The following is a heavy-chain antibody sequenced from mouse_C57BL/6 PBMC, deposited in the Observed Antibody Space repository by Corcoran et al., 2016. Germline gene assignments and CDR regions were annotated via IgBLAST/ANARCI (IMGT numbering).Heavy chain of an antibody. CDR1: GYTLTTYG. Sequence: QIQLVQSGPELKKPGETVKISCKASGYTLTTYGMSWVKQAPGKGLKWMGWINTYSGVPTYADDFKGRFAFSLETSASTAYLQINNLKNEDTATYFCARSTTVVAWDYWGQGTSVTVSS. D-gene: IGHD1-1*01. CDR2: INTYSGVP. CDR3: ARSTTVVAWDY. J-gene: IGHJ4*01. V-gene: IGHV9-3*01.